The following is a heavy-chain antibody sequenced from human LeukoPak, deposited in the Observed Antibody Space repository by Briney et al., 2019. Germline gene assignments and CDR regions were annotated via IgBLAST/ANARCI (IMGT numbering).Heavy chain of an antibody. CDR1: GFRFSYHY. Sequence: PGGSLRLSCAASGFRFSYHYMHWVRQAPGKGLEFVSSIGAAGAHTFYADSVKGRFTISRDNFQSTMYLQMDGLRPEDSAVYYCARELGGTKTGGFDIWGQGTVVTVSS. J-gene: IGHJ3*02. V-gene: IGHV3-64*02. D-gene: IGHD1-14*01. CDR3: ARELGGTKTGGFDI. CDR2: IGAAGAHT.